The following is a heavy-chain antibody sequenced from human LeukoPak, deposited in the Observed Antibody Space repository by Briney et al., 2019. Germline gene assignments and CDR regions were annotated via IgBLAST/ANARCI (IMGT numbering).Heavy chain of an antibody. D-gene: IGHD3-22*01. Sequence: GGSLRLSCAASGFTFSSYSMNWVRQAPGKGLEWVSSISSSSSYIYYADSVKGRFTISRDNAKNSLYLQMNSLRAEDTAVYYCARAIRYYYDSSGYLDYWGQGALVTVSS. CDR3: ARAIRYYYDSSGYLDY. V-gene: IGHV3-21*01. CDR1: GFTFSSYS. J-gene: IGHJ4*02. CDR2: ISSSSSYI.